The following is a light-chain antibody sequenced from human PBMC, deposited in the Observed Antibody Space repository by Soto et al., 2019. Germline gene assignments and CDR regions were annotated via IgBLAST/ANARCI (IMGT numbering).Light chain of an antibody. J-gene: IGKJ4*01. V-gene: IGKV3-11*01. CDR3: QQRSDWPST. Sequence: EIVLTKSPATLSLSPGERATLSFRASQSVSSYLAWYQQKPGQAPRLLIYEASNRATCIPARFSGSGSGTDFTLTISSLEPDDFAVYYCQQRSDWPSTFGGGTKVQIK. CDR1: QSVSSY. CDR2: EAS.